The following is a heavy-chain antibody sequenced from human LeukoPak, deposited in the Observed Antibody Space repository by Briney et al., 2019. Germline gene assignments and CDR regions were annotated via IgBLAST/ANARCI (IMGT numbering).Heavy chain of an antibody. CDR2: IYYSGST. Sequence: SQTLSLTCTVSGGXISSGGYYWSWIRQHPGKGLEWIGYIYYSGSTFYNPSLESRVTISRDTSKNQFSLKLSSVTAADTAVYYCARQRRRQITMIVVVNKGGAFDIWGQGTMVTISS. CDR3: ARQRRRQITMIVVVNKGGAFDI. D-gene: IGHD3-22*01. J-gene: IGHJ3*02. V-gene: IGHV4-31*03. CDR1: GGXISSGGYY.